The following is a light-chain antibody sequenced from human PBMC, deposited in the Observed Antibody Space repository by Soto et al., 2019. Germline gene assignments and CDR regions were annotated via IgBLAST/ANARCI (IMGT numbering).Light chain of an antibody. J-gene: IGLJ1*01. CDR2: AVS. Sequence: QSVLTQPASVSGSPGQSITISCSGTSSDIGSYNHVAWYQQFPGKSPKLMIYAVSDRSPGVSDRFSGSKSGITASLTISGLQTEDEADYYCISYTDRQSYLFGTGTKVTV. CDR3: ISYTDRQSYL. V-gene: IGLV2-14*03. CDR1: SSDIGSYNH.